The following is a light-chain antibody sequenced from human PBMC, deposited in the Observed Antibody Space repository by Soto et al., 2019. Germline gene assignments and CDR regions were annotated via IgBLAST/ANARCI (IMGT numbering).Light chain of an antibody. Sequence: EVGLTQSPATLSLSPGERATLSCRASESVFGYLAWYQHKPGQAPRLLIYDASNRATGVPARFSGSGSGTDFTLTISSLEPEDFAVYYCQQRYRWPPITFGQGTRLEIK. CDR3: QQRYRWPPIT. J-gene: IGKJ5*01. CDR2: DAS. CDR1: ESVFGY. V-gene: IGKV3-11*01.